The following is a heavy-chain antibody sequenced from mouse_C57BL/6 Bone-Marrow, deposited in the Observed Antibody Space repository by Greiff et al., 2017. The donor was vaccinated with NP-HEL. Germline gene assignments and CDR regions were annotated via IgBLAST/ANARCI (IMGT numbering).Heavy chain of an antibody. V-gene: IGHV1-74*01. J-gene: IGHJ3*01. CDR3: TTAALYDGYPWFAY. CDR1: GYTFTSYW. Sequence: QVQLQQPGAELVKPGASVKVSCKASGYTFTSYWMHWVKQRPGQGLEWIGRIHPSDSDTNYNQKFKGKATLTVDKSSSTAYMQRSLLTSEDSAVSYCTTAALYDGYPWFAYWGQGTLVTVSA. D-gene: IGHD2-3*01. CDR2: IHPSDSDT.